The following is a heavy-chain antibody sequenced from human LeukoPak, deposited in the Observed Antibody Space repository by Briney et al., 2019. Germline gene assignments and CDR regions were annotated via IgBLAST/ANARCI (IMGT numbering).Heavy chain of an antibody. CDR3: AREGSMTSRPFVSNDY. CDR2: IHTSGNT. Sequence: SGTLSLTCTVSGGSITSFYWSWIRQPAGKGLEWIGRIHTSGNTDYNPSLKSRVTMSIDTSKNQFSLNLRSVTAADTAVYFCAREGSMTSRPFVSNDYWGQGTLVTVSS. J-gene: IGHJ4*02. CDR1: GGSITSFY. V-gene: IGHV4-4*07. D-gene: IGHD6-6*01.